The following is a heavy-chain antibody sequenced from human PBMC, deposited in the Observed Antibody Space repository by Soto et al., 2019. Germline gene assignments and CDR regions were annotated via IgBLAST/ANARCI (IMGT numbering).Heavy chain of an antibody. D-gene: IGHD5-18*01. V-gene: IGHV1-2*02. J-gene: IGHJ4*02. CDR1: GYTFTGYY. Sequence: ASVKVSCKASGYTFTGYYMHWVRQAPGQGLEWMGWINPNSGGTNYAQKFQGRVTMTRDTSISTAYMELSRLRAEDTAVYYCARENSVQAWLHHFDHWGLGTLVTVSS. CDR2: INPNSGGT. CDR3: ARENSVQAWLHHFDH.